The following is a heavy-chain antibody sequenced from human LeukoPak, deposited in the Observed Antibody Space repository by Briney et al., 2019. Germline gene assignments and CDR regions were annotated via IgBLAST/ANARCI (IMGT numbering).Heavy chain of an antibody. CDR3: ARASGDLYLSDG. V-gene: IGHV4-30-4*01. CDR2: IYYSGST. Sequence: SETLSLTCTVSGGSLSSGDYYWSWIRQPPWKGLEWIGYIYYSGSTYYNPSLKSRVTISVDTSKNQFSLKLSSVTAADTAVYYCARASGDLYLSDGGGQGSLVTVSS. J-gene: IGHJ4*02. CDR1: GGSLSSGDYY. D-gene: IGHD4-17*01.